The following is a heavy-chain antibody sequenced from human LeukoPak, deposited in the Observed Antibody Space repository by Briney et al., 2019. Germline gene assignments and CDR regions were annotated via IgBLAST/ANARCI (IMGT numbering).Heavy chain of an antibody. Sequence: PGGSPRLSCAASGFTVSSNYMSWVRQAPGKGLEWVSVIYSGGSTYYADSVKGRFTISRDNSKNTLYLQMNSLRAEDTAVYYCARVPAEEWELPVYGMDVWGQGTTVTVSS. V-gene: IGHV3-66*01. CDR2: IYSGGST. CDR3: ARVPAEEWELPVYGMDV. J-gene: IGHJ6*02. D-gene: IGHD1-26*01. CDR1: GFTVSSNY.